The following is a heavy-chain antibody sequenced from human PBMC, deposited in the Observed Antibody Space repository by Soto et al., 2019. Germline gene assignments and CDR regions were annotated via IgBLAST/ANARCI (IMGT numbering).Heavy chain of an antibody. Sequence: GGSLRLSCAASGFTFSSYAMHWVRQAPGKGLEWVAVISYDGSNKYYADSVKGRFTISRDNSKNTLYLQMNSLRAEDTAVYYCARDHGEQLAPEYYYYYGMDVGGQGTTVTVPS. CDR3: ARDHGEQLAPEYYYYYGMDV. J-gene: IGHJ6*02. D-gene: IGHD6-6*01. V-gene: IGHV3-30-3*01. CDR1: GFTFSSYA. CDR2: ISYDGSNK.